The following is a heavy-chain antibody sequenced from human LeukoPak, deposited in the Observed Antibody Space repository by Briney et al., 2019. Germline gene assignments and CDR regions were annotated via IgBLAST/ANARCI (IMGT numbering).Heavy chain of an antibody. Sequence: GGSLRLSCSASGFTFSSYAMHWVRQAPGKGLEYVSAISSNGGSTYYADSVKGRFTISRDNSKNTLYLQMSSLGAEDTAVYYCVKVAVAGYYYYGMDVWGQGTTVTVSS. CDR1: GFTFSSYA. V-gene: IGHV3-64D*06. J-gene: IGHJ6*02. CDR3: VKVAVAGYYYYGMDV. CDR2: ISSNGGST. D-gene: IGHD6-19*01.